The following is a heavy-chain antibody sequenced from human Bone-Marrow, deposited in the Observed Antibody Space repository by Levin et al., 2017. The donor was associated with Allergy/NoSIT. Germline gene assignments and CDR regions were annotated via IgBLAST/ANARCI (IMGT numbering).Heavy chain of an antibody. D-gene: IGHD3-10*01. CDR2: ISYDGSNK. CDR1: GFTFSSYG. CDR3: AKGGQLWFRELFPAIDY. J-gene: IGHJ4*02. Sequence: GGSLRLSCAASGFTFSSYGMHWVRQAPGKGLEWVAVISYDGSNKYYADSVKGRFTISRDNSKNTLYLQMNSLRAEDTAVYYCAKGGQLWFRELFPAIDYWGQGTLVTVSS. V-gene: IGHV3-30*18.